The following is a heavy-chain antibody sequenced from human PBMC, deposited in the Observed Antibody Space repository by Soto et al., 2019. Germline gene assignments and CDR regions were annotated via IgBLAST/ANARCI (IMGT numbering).Heavy chain of an antibody. V-gene: IGHV1-18*01. CDR1: GYIFSNFG. CDR2: ISGYNDNT. D-gene: IGHD2-2*01. CDR3: AKDASSWFYYYYGMEV. Sequence: GPEVRKPGASVKVPCKASGYIFSNFGISWVRQAPGQGLEWMGWISGYNDNTNYAQKFQGRVRMTTDISTSTAYMELTTLRSEDTAVYYCAKDASSWFYYYYGMEVWGQGTTVTVSS. J-gene: IGHJ6*02.